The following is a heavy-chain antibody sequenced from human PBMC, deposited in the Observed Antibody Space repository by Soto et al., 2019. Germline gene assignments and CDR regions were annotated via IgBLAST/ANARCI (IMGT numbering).Heavy chain of an antibody. CDR1: GGTFSSYA. D-gene: IGHD4-4*01. CDR3: VRDQDYSFDY. Sequence: GASVKVSCKASGGTFSSYAISWVRQAPGQGLEWMGGIIPIFGTANYAQKFQGRVAITADESTSTAYMELSSLRAEDTAVYYCVRDQDYSFDYWGQGTLVTVSS. CDR2: IIPIFGTA. V-gene: IGHV1-69*13. J-gene: IGHJ4*02.